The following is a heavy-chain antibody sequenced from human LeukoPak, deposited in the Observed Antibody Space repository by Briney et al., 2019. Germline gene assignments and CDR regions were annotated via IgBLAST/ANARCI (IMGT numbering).Heavy chain of an antibody. Sequence: GESLKISCEGYGYSFTTYWIGWVRQMPGKGLEWMGIIYPSDSDTRYSPSFQGQVTISADKSISTAYLHWSSLKASDTAMYYCAAGTHSYYFDYWGQGTLVTVSS. CDR2: IYPSDSDT. V-gene: IGHV5-51*01. CDR3: AAGTHSYYFDY. D-gene: IGHD3-10*01. CDR1: GYSFTTYW. J-gene: IGHJ4*02.